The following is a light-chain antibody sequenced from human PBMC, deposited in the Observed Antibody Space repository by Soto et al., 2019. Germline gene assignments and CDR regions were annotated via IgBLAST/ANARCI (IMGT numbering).Light chain of an antibody. Sequence: IQLTQSPSFLSLTVGARIPIPCRASQGISSYLAWYQQKPGKAPKLLIYAASTLQSGVPSRFSGSGSGTEFTLTISSLQPEDFAVYYCQQLNSYPRTFGQGTKVEI. CDR3: QQLNSYPRT. V-gene: IGKV1-9*01. J-gene: IGKJ1*01. CDR2: AAS. CDR1: QGISSY.